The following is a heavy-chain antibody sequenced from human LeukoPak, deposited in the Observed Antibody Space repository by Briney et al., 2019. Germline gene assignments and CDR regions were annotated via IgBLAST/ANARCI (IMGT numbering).Heavy chain of an antibody. V-gene: IGHV3-23*01. D-gene: IGHD2-15*01. Sequence: GGSLRLSCAASGFAFSAYGMSWVRQAPGKGLEWVSALSGNGITTYYADSVKGRFTISGDNSKNTMYLQMNSLRAEDTAVYYCAKDGGSWNFDYWGQGTLVTVSS. CDR1: GFAFSAYG. CDR3: AKDGGSWNFDY. CDR2: LSGNGITT. J-gene: IGHJ4*02.